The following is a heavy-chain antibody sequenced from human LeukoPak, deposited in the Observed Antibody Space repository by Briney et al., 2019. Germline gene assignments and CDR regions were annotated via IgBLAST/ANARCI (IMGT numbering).Heavy chain of an antibody. J-gene: IGHJ4*02. CDR1: GGSISSYY. Sequence: SETLSLTCTVSGGSISSYYWSWIRQPPGKGLEWIGYIYYSGSTNYNPSLKSRVTISVDTSKNQFSLKLSSVTAADTAVYYCARAVGFWSGYSDYWGQGTLVTVSS. V-gene: IGHV4-59*01. CDR2: IYYSGST. D-gene: IGHD3-3*01. CDR3: ARAVGFWSGYSDY.